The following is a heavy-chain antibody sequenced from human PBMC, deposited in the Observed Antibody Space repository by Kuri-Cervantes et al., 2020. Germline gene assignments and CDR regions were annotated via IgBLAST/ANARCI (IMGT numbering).Heavy chain of an antibody. V-gene: IGHV1-69*13. CDR1: GGTFSSYA. D-gene: IGHD2-21*01. Sequence: SVKVSCKASGGTFSSYAIMWVRQAPGQGLEWMGGIIPIFGTANYAQKFQVRVTITADESTSTAYMELSSLRSEDKAVYYCARVDSLAEYFQHWGQGTLVTVSS. CDR3: ARVDSLAEYFQH. CDR2: IIPIFGTA. J-gene: IGHJ1*01.